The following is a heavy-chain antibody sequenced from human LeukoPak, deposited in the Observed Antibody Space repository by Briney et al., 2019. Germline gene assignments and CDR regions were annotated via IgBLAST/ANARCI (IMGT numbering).Heavy chain of an antibody. CDR1: GFIFSNYG. D-gene: IGHD6-13*01. Sequence: PGGSLRLSCAASGFIFSNYGMNWVRQAPGKGLEWVSAISGSGGSTYYADSVKGRFTISRDNSKNTLYLQMNSLRAEDTAVYYCAKVAAAAGNWGQGTLVTVSS. V-gene: IGHV3-23*01. J-gene: IGHJ4*02. CDR2: ISGSGGST. CDR3: AKVAAAAGN.